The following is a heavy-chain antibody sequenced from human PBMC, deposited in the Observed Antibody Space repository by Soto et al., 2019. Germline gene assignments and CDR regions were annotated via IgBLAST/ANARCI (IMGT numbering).Heavy chain of an antibody. CDR2: IDPSDSYT. V-gene: IGHV5-10-1*01. Sequence: GESLKISCKGSGYSFTSYWISWVRQMPGKGLEWMGRIDPSDSYTNYSPSFQGHVTISADKSISTAYLQWSSLKASDTAMYYCARPINCTNGVGYDAFDIWGQGTMVTVSS. CDR1: GYSFTSYW. J-gene: IGHJ3*02. D-gene: IGHD2-8*01. CDR3: ARPINCTNGVGYDAFDI.